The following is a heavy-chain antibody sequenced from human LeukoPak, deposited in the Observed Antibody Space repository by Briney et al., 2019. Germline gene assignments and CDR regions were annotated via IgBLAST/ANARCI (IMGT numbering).Heavy chain of an antibody. D-gene: IGHD3-22*01. CDR3: CTLYYYDSSGYYFDY. CDR2: ISYDGSNK. Sequence: PGRSLRLSCAASGFTFSSYAMHWVRQAPGKGLEWVAVISYDGSNKYYADSVKGRFTISRDNSKNTLYLQMNSLRAEDTAVYYCCTLYYYDSSGYYFDYWGQGTLVTVSS. CDR1: GFTFSSYA. V-gene: IGHV3-30*04. J-gene: IGHJ4*02.